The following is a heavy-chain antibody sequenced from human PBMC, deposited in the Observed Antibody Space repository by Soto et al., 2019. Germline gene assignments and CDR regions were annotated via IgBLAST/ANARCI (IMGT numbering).Heavy chain of an antibody. V-gene: IGHV1-69*01. J-gene: IGHJ5*02. Sequence: QVQLVQSGAEVKKPGSSVKVSCKASGGTFSSYAISWVRQAPGQGLEWMGGIIPIFGTANYAQKFQGRVTITAGESTSTAYMELSSLRSEDTAVYYCARDENSYGSDIGWFDPWGQGTLVTVSS. CDR3: ARDENSYGSDIGWFDP. CDR2: IIPIFGTA. D-gene: IGHD5-18*01. CDR1: GGTFSSYA.